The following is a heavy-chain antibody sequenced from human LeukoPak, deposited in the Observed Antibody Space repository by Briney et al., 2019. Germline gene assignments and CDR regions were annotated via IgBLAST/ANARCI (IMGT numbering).Heavy chain of an antibody. Sequence: GGSLRLSCAASGFTFDDYGMSWVRQAPGKGLEWVSGINWNGGSTGYADSVKGRFTISRDNAKNSLYLQMNSLRAEDTALYYCARGVGTTYDSWSGYYDLLGAFDIWGQGTMVTVSS. J-gene: IGHJ3*02. D-gene: IGHD3-3*01. CDR2: INWNGGST. CDR3: ARGVGTTYDSWSGYYDLLGAFDI. V-gene: IGHV3-20*04. CDR1: GFTFDDYG.